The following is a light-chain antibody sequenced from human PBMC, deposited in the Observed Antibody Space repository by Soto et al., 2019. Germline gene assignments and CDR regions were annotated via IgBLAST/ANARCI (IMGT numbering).Light chain of an antibody. J-gene: IGKJ1*01. Sequence: IEVPQSKLFQHGTPGERETISGRSRQSLLDSKGYNLLDWYLQKPGQSPQLLIYLGSNRASGVPDRFSGSGSGTDFTLKMSRFEANDVRVWYYTHALHTPPTFGQGTKVDI. V-gene: IGKV2-28*01. CDR2: LGS. CDR3: THALHTPPT. CDR1: QSLLDSKGYNL.